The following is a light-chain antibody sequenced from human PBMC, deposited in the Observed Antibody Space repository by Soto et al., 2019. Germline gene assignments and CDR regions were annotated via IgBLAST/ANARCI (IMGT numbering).Light chain of an antibody. CDR3: KQSSNIPYT. Sequence: DIQMTQSPSSLSASVGDRVTITCRASQTISTYLNWYQQNPGKAPKLLIYAASSLQSGVTCRFSGSCSGTDFTLTISSLQPEDFATYYCKQSSNIPYTFGQGPKLEIK. CDR2: AAS. V-gene: IGKV1-39*01. CDR1: QTISTY. J-gene: IGKJ2*01.